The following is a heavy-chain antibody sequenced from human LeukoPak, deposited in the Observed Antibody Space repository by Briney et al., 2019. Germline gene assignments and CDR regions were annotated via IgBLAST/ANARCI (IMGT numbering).Heavy chain of an antibody. D-gene: IGHD3-22*01. V-gene: IGHV1-69*13. CDR2: TIPIFGTA. CDR1: GGTFSSYA. Sequence: GASVKVSCKASGGTFSSYAISWVRQAPGQGLEWMGGTIPIFGTANYAQKFQGRVTITADESTSTAYMELSSLRSEDTAVYYCARESVEGYYDSSGYPYFDYWGQGTLVTVSS. CDR3: ARESVEGYYDSSGYPYFDY. J-gene: IGHJ4*02.